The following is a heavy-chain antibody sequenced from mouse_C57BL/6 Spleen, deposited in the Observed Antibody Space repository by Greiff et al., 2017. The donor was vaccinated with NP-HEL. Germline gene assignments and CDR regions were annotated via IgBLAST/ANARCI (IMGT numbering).Heavy chain of an antibody. J-gene: IGHJ1*03. Sequence: EVKVVESGGGLVKPGGSLKLSCAASGFTFSSYAMSWVRQTPEKRLEWVATISDGGSYTYYPDNVKGRFTISRDNAKNNLYLQMSHLKSEDTAMYYCARDQNYGSRDWYFDVWGTGTTVTVSS. CDR1: GFTFSSYA. V-gene: IGHV5-4*01. CDR2: ISDGGSYT. CDR3: ARDQNYGSRDWYFDV. D-gene: IGHD1-1*01.